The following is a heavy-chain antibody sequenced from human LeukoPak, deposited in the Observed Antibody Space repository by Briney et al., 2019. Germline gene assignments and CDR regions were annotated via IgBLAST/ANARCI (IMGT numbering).Heavy chain of an antibody. V-gene: IGHV1-2*02. CDR2: ISPNSDDT. J-gene: IGHJ4*02. Sequence: ASVKISCKASGYTFTGYYLHWVRQAPGQGLEWMGWISPNSDDTNYAQKFRGRVNMTRDTSISTAYMELSRLRSDDTAIYYCARGGFDYWGQGTLVTVSS. CDR3: ARGGFDY. CDR1: GYTFTGYY.